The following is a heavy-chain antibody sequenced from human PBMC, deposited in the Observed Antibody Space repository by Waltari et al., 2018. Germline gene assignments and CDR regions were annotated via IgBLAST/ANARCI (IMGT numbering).Heavy chain of an antibody. Sequence: CKASGYTFTSYDINWVRQATGQGLEWMGWMNPNSGNTGYAQKFQGRVTMTRNTSISTAYMELSSLRSEDTAVYYCARAVAGLHGWFDPWGQGTLVTVSS. CDR3: ARAVAGLHGWFDP. V-gene: IGHV1-8*01. CDR1: GYTFTSYD. D-gene: IGHD6-19*01. CDR2: MNPNSGNT. J-gene: IGHJ5*02.